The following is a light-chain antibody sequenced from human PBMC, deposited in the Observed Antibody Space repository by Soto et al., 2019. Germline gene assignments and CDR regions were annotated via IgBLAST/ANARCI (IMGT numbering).Light chain of an antibody. Sequence: DIHMTQSPSTLSGSVGDRVTITCRAIQTISSWLAWYQQKPGKAPKLLIYKASTLKSGVPSRFRGSGSGTEFTLTISSLQPDDFETYYCQQANSFPITFGQGTRLEIK. V-gene: IGKV1-5*03. CDR2: KAS. J-gene: IGKJ5*01. CDR1: QTISSW. CDR3: QQANSFPIT.